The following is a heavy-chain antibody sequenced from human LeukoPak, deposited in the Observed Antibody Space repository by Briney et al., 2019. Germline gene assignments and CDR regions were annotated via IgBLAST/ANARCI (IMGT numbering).Heavy chain of an antibody. Sequence: SETLSLTCTVSGYSISSGYYWGWIRQPPGKGLEWIGSIYHSGSTYYNPSLKSRVTISVDTSKNQFSLKLSSMTAADTAVYYCARVPHSGYDGNEFDYWGQGTLVTVSS. CDR2: IYHSGST. D-gene: IGHD5-12*01. V-gene: IGHV4-38-2*02. CDR1: GYSISSGYY. J-gene: IGHJ4*02. CDR3: ARVPHSGYDGNEFDY.